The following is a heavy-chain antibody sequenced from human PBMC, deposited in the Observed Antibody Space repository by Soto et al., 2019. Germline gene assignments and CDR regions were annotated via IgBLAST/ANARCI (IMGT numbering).Heavy chain of an antibody. CDR2: IYYSGST. CDR3: ARYQQYFQH. Sequence: SETLSLTCTVSGGSISGFYWSWIRQPPGKGLEWIGYIYYSGSTNYNPSLQSRVTISVDTSKNQISLNLISVTAADTAVYYCARYQQYFQHWGQGTLVTVSS. J-gene: IGHJ1*01. V-gene: IGHV4-59*08. CDR1: GGSISGFY.